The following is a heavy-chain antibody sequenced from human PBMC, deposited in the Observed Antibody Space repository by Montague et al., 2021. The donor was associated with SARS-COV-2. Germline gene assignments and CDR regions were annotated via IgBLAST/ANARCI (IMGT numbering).Heavy chain of an antibody. CDR3: ARVLGYGPGSSFDGFDF. D-gene: IGHD3-10*01. J-gene: IGHJ5*01. CDR1: GDSINNVNYF. V-gene: IGHV4-61*02. Sequence: TLSLTCSVFGDSINNVNYFWSWIQQPAGKGLEWIGRVYISGSTDYNPSLKSRVNMLLDKSAHELTLQVTSVTAADTAVYYCARVLGYGPGSSFDGFDFWGQGIVVTVSS. CDR2: VYISGST.